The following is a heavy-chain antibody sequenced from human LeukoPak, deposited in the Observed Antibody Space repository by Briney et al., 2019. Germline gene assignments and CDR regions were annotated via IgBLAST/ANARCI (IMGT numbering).Heavy chain of an antibody. CDR3: TRVSRTYQGAFDV. V-gene: IGHV3-72*01. J-gene: IGHJ3*01. D-gene: IGHD2-2*01. CDR1: GFIFSDHY. Sequence: GGSLRLSCAASGFIFSDHYMDWVRQAPGKGLEWVGRTRNKASGYTTEYAASVKGRFTVSRDDSKNSLYLQMDSLKTEDTAMYYCTRVSRTYQGAFDVWGQGTMVTVSS. CDR2: TRNKASGYTT.